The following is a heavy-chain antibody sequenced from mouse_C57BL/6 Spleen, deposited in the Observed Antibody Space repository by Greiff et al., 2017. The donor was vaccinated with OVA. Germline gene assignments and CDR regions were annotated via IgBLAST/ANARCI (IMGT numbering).Heavy chain of an antibody. CDR3: AKTTVVAPMGF. J-gene: IGHJ4*01. V-gene: IGHV2-3*01. D-gene: IGHD1-1*01. CDR2: IWGDGST. Sequence: VQLQQSGPGLVAPSQSLSITCTVSGFSLTSYGVSWVRQPPGKGLEWMGVIWGDGSTNYHSALISRLSISKDNSTSQVFLNLNSLHTGDTATYYCAKTTVVAPMGFWGQGTSVTVSS. CDR1: GFSLTSYG.